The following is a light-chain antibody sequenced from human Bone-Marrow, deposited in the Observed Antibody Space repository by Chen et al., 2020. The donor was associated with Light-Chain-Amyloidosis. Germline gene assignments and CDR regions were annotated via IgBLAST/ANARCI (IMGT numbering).Light chain of an antibody. J-gene: IGLJ1*01. CDR2: EVT. CDR1: SSDVGGDNH. V-gene: IGLV2-14*01. CDR3: SSYTITNTLV. Sequence: QSALTQPASVSGSPGQSITISCPGTSSDVGGDNHVSWYQEHPDKAPKLMIYEVTNRPSWVPARFSGTKSDNTASLTISVLQTEDEADYFCSSYTITNTLVFGSGTRVTVL.